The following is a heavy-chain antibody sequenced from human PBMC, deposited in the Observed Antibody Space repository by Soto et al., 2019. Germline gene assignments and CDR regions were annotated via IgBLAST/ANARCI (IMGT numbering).Heavy chain of an antibody. CDR3: AKDGDSYYNFWSDYSPFDY. V-gene: IGHV3-30*18. CDR1: GFTFSSYG. J-gene: IGHJ4*02. D-gene: IGHD3-3*01. Sequence: LRLSCAASGFTFSSYGMHWVRQAPGKGLEWVAIISYDGSNKYYADPVKGRFTISRDNSKNTLYLQMNSLRAEDTAVYYCAKDGDSYYNFWSDYSPFDYWGQGTLVTVSS. CDR2: ISYDGSNK.